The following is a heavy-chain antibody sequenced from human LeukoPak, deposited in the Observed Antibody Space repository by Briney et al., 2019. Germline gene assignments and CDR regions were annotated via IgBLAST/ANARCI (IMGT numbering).Heavy chain of an antibody. Sequence: GGSLRLSCAASGFTFSRYDIHWVRQAAGKGLEWGSAIGSTGITYYPDSVKGRFTISRDDAKTSEYLEMNSLRAEDTAVYFCARDRRDASNFYFYGMDVWGQGTTVTVSS. J-gene: IGHJ6*02. CDR3: ARDRRDASNFYFYGMDV. D-gene: IGHD5-24*01. V-gene: IGHV3-13*01. CDR1: GFTFSRYD. CDR2: IGSTGIT.